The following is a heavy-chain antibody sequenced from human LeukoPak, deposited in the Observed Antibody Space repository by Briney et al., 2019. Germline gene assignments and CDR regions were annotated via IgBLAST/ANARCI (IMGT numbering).Heavy chain of an antibody. Sequence: PGGSLRLSCAASGFTFSSYEMNWVRQAPGKGLEWVSYISSSGSTIYYADSVKGRFTVSRDNAKNSLYLQMNSLRAEDTAVYYCARVYYGSGTTDYWGQGILVTVSS. CDR2: ISSSGSTI. V-gene: IGHV3-48*03. D-gene: IGHD3-10*01. CDR3: ARVYYGSGTTDY. CDR1: GFTFSSYE. J-gene: IGHJ4*02.